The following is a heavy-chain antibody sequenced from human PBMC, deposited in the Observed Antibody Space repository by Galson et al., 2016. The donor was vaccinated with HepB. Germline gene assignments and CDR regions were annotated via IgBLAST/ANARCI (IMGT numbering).Heavy chain of an antibody. CDR3: ARHLRVGSGAHRDVFDI. CDR2: ISPSGWSS. V-gene: IGHV3-23*01. D-gene: IGHD4/OR15-4a*01. J-gene: IGHJ3*02. CDR1: GFTFGSYA. Sequence: SLRLSCAASGFTFGSYAMTWVRQAPGKGLTWVSSISPSGWSSHNADSMKGRFTTSRDNSKFTLYLQMNSLRAEDTAVYYCARHLRVGSGAHRDVFDIWGRGTMVSVSS.